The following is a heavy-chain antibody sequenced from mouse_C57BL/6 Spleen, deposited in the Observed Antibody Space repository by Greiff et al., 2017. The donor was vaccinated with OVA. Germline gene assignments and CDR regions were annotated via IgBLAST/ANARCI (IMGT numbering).Heavy chain of an antibody. J-gene: IGHJ3*01. V-gene: IGHV1-76*01. Sequence: VQLQQSGAELVRPGASVKLSCKASGYTFTDYYINWVKQRPGQGLEWIARIYPGSGNTYYNEKFKGKATLTAEKSSSTAYMQLSSLTSEDSAVYFCARGPIRFAYWGQGTLVTVSA. CDR3: ARGPIRFAY. CDR2: IYPGSGNT. CDR1: GYTFTDYY.